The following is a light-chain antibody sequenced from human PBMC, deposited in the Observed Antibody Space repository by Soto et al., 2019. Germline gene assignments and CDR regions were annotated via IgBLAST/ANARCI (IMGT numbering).Light chain of an antibody. Sequence: EIVVTQSPATLSVSPGERATLSCRASQSVSSNLAWYQQKRGQAPRLLIYGASTRATGIPARFSGSGSGTEFTLTISRLQSEDFAVYYCQQYNYGSGTFGQGTKVEIK. CDR2: GAS. CDR1: QSVSSN. CDR3: QQYNYGSGT. V-gene: IGKV3-15*01. J-gene: IGKJ1*01.